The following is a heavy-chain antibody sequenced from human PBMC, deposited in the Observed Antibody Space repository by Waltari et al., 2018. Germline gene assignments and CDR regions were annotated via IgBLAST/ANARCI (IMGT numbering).Heavy chain of an antibody. CDR3: ARVNAVVVVAATPIEVPYAFDI. D-gene: IGHD2-15*01. CDR1: GGSIITDS. V-gene: IGHV4-59*01. CDR2: IYYSGTT. J-gene: IGHJ3*02. Sequence: QVQLQESGPGLVKPSETLSLTCTVSGGSIITDSWNWLRQPPGKGLEWIGYIYYSGTTNYNPSLRSRVTISLDTSKNHFSLKLTSVTAADTAVYYCARVNAVVVVAATPIEVPYAFDIWGQGTMVTVSS.